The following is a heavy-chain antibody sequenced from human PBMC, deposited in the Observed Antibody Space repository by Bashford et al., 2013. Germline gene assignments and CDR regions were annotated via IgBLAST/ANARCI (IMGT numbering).Heavy chain of an antibody. D-gene: IGHD2-15*01. CDR3: AREGYCSGGSCYENWFDP. Sequence: SVKVSCKASGGTFSSYAISWVRQAPGQGLEWMGGIIPIFGTANYAQKFQGRVTITADESTSTAYMELSSLRSEDTAVYYCAREGYCSGGSCYENWFDPWGQGTLVTVSS. J-gene: IGHJ5*02. V-gene: IGHV1-69*13. CDR1: GGTFSSYA. CDR2: IIPIFGTA.